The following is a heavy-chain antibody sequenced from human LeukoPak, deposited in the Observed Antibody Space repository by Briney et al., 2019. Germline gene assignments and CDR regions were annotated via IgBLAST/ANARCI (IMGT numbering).Heavy chain of an antibody. CDR1: GGTFSSYA. Sequence: SVKVSCKASGGTFSSYAISWVRQAPGQGLEWMGGIIPIFGTANYAQKFQGRVTITTDESTSTAYMELSSLRSEDTAVYYCARSVEAVAGMYNWLDPWGQGTLVTVSS. J-gene: IGHJ5*02. CDR2: IIPIFGTA. V-gene: IGHV1-69*05. CDR3: ARSVEAVAGMYNWLDP. D-gene: IGHD6-19*01.